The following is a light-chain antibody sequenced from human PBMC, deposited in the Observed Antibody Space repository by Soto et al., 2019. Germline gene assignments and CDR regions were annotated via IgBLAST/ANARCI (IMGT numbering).Light chain of an antibody. V-gene: IGKV3-20*01. J-gene: IGKJ1*01. CDR1: QSVSSSY. CDR3: QQYGSSRWT. Sequence: EIVLTQSPGTLSLSPGERATLSCRASQSVSSSYLAWYQQKPGQAPRLLIYGAYSRATGIPDRFSGSGSGTDFTLTISRLESEDFAVYYCQQYGSSRWTFGQGTKV. CDR2: GAY.